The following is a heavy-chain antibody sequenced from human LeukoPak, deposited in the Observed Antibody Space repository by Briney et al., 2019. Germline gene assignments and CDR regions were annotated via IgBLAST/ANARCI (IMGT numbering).Heavy chain of an antibody. CDR2: ISAYNGNT. J-gene: IGHJ4*02. D-gene: IGHD5-24*01. V-gene: IGHV1-18*01. CDR3: ARGDGYNSH. Sequence: ASVKVSCKVSGYTLTELSMHWVRQAPGKGLEWMGWISAYNGNTNYAQKLQGRVTMTTDTSTSTAYMELRSLRSDDPAVYYCARGDGYNSHWGQGTLVTVSS. CDR1: GYTLTELS.